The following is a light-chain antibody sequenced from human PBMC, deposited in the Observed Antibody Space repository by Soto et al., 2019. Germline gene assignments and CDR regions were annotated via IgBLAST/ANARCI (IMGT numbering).Light chain of an antibody. CDR2: KAS. CDR1: QSISSW. CDR3: QHWT. Sequence: DIQMTQSPSTLSASVGDRVTITCRAGQSISSWLAWYQQKPGKAPKLLIYKASSLESGVPSRFSGSGSGTEFTLTISSLQPDDFATYYCQHWTFGQGTKLEIK. J-gene: IGKJ2*01. V-gene: IGKV1-5*03.